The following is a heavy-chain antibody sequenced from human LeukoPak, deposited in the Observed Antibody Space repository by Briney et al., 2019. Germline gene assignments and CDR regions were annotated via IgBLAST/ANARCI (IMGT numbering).Heavy chain of an antibody. J-gene: IGHJ4*02. D-gene: IGHD5-12*01. CDR1: GYTFTSYG. CDR2: ISAYNGNT. CDR3: ARGDENGYDYYFDY. Sequence: APVKVSYKASGYTFTSYGISWVRQAPGQGLEWMGWISAYNGNTNYAQKLQGRVTMTTDTSTSTAYMELRSLRSDDTAVYYCARGDENGYDYYFDYWGQGTLVTVSS. V-gene: IGHV1-18*01.